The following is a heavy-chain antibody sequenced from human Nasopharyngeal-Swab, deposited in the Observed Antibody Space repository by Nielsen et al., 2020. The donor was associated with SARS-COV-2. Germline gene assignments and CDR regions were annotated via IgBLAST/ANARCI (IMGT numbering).Heavy chain of an antibody. CDR2: IIPIFGTA. V-gene: IGHV1-69*13. CDR3: ARVGVVVVPAEGFWSGNEGFDP. D-gene: IGHD2-2*01. CDR1: GGTFSSYA. J-gene: IGHJ5*02. Sequence: SVKVSCKASGGTFSSYAIGWVRQAPGQGLEWMGGIIPIFGTANYAQKFQGRVTITADESTSTAYMELSSLRSEDTAVYYCARVGVVVVPAEGFWSGNEGFDPWGQGTLVTVSS.